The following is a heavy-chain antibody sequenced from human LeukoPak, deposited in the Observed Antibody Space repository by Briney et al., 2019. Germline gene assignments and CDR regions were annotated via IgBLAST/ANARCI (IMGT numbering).Heavy chain of an antibody. J-gene: IGHJ4*02. V-gene: IGHV3-74*01. CDR2: INSDGSST. CDR3: ASLDY. CDR1: GFTFSSYW. Sequence: EPGGSLRLSCAASGFTFSSYWVHWVRQAPGKGLVWVSSINSDGSSTSYADSVKGRFTISRDNAKNTLYLQMNTLRAEDTAVYYCASLDYWGQGTPVTVSS.